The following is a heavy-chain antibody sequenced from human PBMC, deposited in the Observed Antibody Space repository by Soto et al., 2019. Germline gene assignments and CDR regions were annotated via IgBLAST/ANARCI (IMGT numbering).Heavy chain of an antibody. J-gene: IGHJ4*02. Sequence: GGSLRLSCAASGFTFSSCGMHWVRQAPGKGLEWVAVIWYDGSNKYYADSVKGRFTISRDDSKNTLYLQMNSLKTEDTAVYYCTTGVERYYYDSSGYLAFDYWGQGTLVTVS. D-gene: IGHD3-22*01. CDR1: GFTFSSCG. V-gene: IGHV3-33*01. CDR2: IWYDGSNK. CDR3: TTGVERYYYDSSGYLAFDY.